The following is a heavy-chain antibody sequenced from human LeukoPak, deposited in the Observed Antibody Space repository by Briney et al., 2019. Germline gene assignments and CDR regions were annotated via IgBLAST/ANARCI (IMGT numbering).Heavy chain of an antibody. V-gene: IGHV3-21*01. CDR2: ISSSSSYI. CDR3: ARDPNYYDSSVRSSPPSY. D-gene: IGHD3-22*01. CDR1: GFTCSSYS. J-gene: IGHJ4*02. Sequence: KTGGSLRLSCAASGFTCSSYSRNWVRQAPGKGLEWVSSISSSSSYIYDADSVKGRFTISRDNAKNSLYPQMNSLRAEDTAVYYCARDPNYYDSSVRSSPPSYWGQGTLVTVSS.